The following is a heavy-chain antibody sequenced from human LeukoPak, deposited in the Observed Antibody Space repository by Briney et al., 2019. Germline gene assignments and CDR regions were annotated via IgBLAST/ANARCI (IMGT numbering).Heavy chain of an antibody. V-gene: IGHV4-30-2*01. J-gene: IGHJ4*02. D-gene: IGHD6-6*01. Sequence: SETLSLTCTVSGGSISSGGYYWSWIRQPPGKGLEWIGYIYHSGSTYYNPSLKSRVTISVDRSKNQFSLKLSSVTAADTAVYYCARWAARPDWGQGTLVTVSS. CDR1: GGSISSGGYY. CDR2: IYHSGST. CDR3: ARWAARPD.